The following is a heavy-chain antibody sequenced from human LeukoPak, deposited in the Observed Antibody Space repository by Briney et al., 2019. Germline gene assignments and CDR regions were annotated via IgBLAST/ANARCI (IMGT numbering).Heavy chain of an antibody. V-gene: IGHV3-73*01. Sequence: PGGSLRLSCAASGFTFSGSAMHWVRQASGKGLEWVGRIRSKANSYATAYAASVKGRFTISRDDSKNTAYLQMNSLKTEDTAVYYCTSLGSSSDDYWGQGPLVTVSS. CDR2: IRSKANSYAT. D-gene: IGHD6-6*01. CDR3: TSLGSSSDDY. J-gene: IGHJ4*02. CDR1: GFTFSGSA.